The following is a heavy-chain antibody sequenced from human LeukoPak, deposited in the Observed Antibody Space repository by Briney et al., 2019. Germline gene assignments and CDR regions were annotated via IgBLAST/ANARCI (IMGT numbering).Heavy chain of an antibody. J-gene: IGHJ4*02. CDR2: IIPIFGTA. CDR3: ARASLVGGNLTPYYFDY. Sequence: ASVKVSCKASGGTFSSYAISWVRQSPGQGLEWMGGIIPIFGTANYAQKFQGRVTITADESTSTAYMELSSLRSEDTAVYYCARASLVGGNLTPYYFDYWGQGTLVTVSS. CDR1: GGTFSSYA. V-gene: IGHV1-69*13. D-gene: IGHD4-23*01.